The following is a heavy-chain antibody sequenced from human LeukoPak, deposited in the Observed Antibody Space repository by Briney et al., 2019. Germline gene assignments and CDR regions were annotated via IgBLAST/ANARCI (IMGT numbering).Heavy chain of an antibody. CDR2: VYYSGGT. CDR1: GGSVSSSSYY. D-gene: IGHD5-12*01. CDR3: ARRLRGFDS. J-gene: IGHJ5*01. Sequence: PSETLSLTCTVSGGSVSSSSYYWGWIRQPPGKGPEWIGSVYYSGGTYYNPSLKSRVTISVDTSKNQFSLKLSSVTAADTALYYCARRLRGFDSWGEGTLVTVSS. V-gene: IGHV4-39*01.